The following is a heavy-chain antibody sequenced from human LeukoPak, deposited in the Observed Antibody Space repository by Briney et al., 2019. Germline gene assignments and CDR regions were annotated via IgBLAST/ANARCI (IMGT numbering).Heavy chain of an antibody. Sequence: ASVKVSCKASGYIFTSYYMHWVRQAPGQGLEWMGIINPSGGSTSDAQKFRGRVIVTRDTSTSTVYMELSRLTSEDTAVYYCARAYDSRGYFDYWGQGTLVTVSS. CDR3: ARAYDSRGYFDY. CDR1: GYIFTSYY. CDR2: INPSGGST. J-gene: IGHJ4*02. V-gene: IGHV1-46*01. D-gene: IGHD3-22*01.